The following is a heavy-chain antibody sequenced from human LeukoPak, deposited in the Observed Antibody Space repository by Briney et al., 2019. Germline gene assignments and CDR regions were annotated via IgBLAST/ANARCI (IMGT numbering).Heavy chain of an antibody. D-gene: IGHD3-10*01. J-gene: IGHJ4*02. CDR1: GFIFSSYG. Sequence: PSRSLRLSCAASGFIFSSYGMHRVRQAPGQGLEWVAVVSYDGSSKYYADSVKGRFTISRDNSKNTLYLQMNSLRAEDTAVYHCTKEHYYGSGSYTEYWGQGVLVTVSS. CDR2: VSYDGSSK. CDR3: TKEHYYGSGSYTEY. V-gene: IGHV3-30*18.